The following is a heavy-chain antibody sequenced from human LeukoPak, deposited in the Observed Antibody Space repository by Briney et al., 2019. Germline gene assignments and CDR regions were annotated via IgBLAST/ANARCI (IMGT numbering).Heavy chain of an antibody. J-gene: IGHJ6*03. Sequence: SETLSLTCAVYGGSFSGYYWSWIRQPPGKGLEWIGEINHSGSTNYNPSPKSRVTISVDTSKNQFSLKLSSVTAADTAVYYCARRMNYDFWSGYSGYMDVWGKGTTVTVSS. CDR3: ARRMNYDFWSGYSGYMDV. CDR1: GGSFSGYY. CDR2: INHSGST. V-gene: IGHV4-34*01. D-gene: IGHD3-3*01.